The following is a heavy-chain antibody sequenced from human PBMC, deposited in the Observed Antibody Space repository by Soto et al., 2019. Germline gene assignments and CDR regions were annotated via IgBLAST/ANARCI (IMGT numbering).Heavy chain of an antibody. Sequence: EVQLVESGGGSVQPGRSLRLTCAASGFTLNDHAMRWVRQVPGKGLEWVPGIGWNSGRIGYADSVKGRFTTSRDNAKNSLYLQMNSLRAEDTALYYGVKDMAAGGLDYWGQGALVTVSS. CDR3: VKDMAAGGLDY. J-gene: IGHJ4*02. V-gene: IGHV3-9*01. D-gene: IGHD6-13*01. CDR1: GFTLNDHA. CDR2: IGWNSGRI.